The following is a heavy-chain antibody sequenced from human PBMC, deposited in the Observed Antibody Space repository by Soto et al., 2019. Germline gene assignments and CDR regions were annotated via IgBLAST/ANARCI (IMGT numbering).Heavy chain of an antibody. Sequence: PGGSLRLSCAASKFTFDDYAMHWVRQAPGKGLEWVSGISWNSDYIGYVDSVKGRFTISRDNAKNSLYLQMNSLRAEDTAVYYCARDPSVVVVAATPYYYYGMDVWGQGTTVTVSS. CDR1: KFTFDDYA. J-gene: IGHJ6*02. V-gene: IGHV3-9*01. CDR3: ARDPSVVVVAATPYYYYGMDV. D-gene: IGHD2-15*01. CDR2: ISWNSDYI.